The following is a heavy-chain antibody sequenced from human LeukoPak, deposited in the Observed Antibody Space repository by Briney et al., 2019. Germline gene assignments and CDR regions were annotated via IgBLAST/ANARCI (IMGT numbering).Heavy chain of an antibody. J-gene: IGHJ3*02. CDR1: GGSISSGGYS. CDR2: IYHGGST. D-gene: IGHD3-22*01. V-gene: IGHV4-30-2*01. CDR3: ARDYDSSGYHLLLFDI. Sequence: PSETLSLTCAVSGGSISSGGYSWSWIRQPPGKGLEWIGHIYHGGSTYYSPSLKSRVTISEDRSKNQFSLKLSSVTAADTAVYYCARDYDSSGYHLLLFDIWGQGTMVTVSS.